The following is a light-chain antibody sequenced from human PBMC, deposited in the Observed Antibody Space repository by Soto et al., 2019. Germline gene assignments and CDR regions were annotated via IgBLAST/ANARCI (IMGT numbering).Light chain of an antibody. CDR3: CSYAGSSFYV. J-gene: IGLJ1*01. CDR1: SSDVGSYNL. Sequence: QSALTQPASVSGSPGPSITISCTGTSSDVGSYNLVSWYQQHPGKAPKLMIYEVSKRPSGVSNRFSGSKSGNTASLTICGLQAEDEADYYCCSYAGSSFYVFGTGTKLTVL. V-gene: IGLV2-23*02. CDR2: EVS.